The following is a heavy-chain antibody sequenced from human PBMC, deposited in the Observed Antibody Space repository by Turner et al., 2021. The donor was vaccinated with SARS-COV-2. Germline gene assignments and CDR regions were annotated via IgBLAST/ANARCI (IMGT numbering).Heavy chain of an antibody. CDR3: ATRGVISCSSTKCYSN. CDR1: GCLVSTYS. CDR2: INSSSSYI. Sequence: EVQLVESVGGMVKPGGSRRLSGSSSGCLVSTYSMNWIRQGSGKVMEWVGTINSSSSYIYYANSVTSQITMNRENAKNSWYIQMDSLGDEDTAVYYCATRGVISCSSTKCYSNWGLGTLVTVSS. V-gene: IGHV3-21*01. D-gene: IGHD2-2*01. J-gene: IGHJ4*02.